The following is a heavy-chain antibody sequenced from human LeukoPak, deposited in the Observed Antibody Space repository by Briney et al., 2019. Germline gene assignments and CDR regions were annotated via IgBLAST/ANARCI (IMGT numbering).Heavy chain of an antibody. CDR3: AKDRVPDSGWTFDI. CDR1: GFTFDDYA. CDR2: ISGSGGST. Sequence: PGGSLRLSCAASGFTFDDYAMHWVRQAPGKGLEWVSGISGSGGSTYYADSVKGRFTISRDNSKNTLYLQMNGLRVEDTALYYCAKDRVPDSGWTFDIWGQGTMVTVSA. J-gene: IGHJ3*02. D-gene: IGHD6-19*01. V-gene: IGHV3-23*01.